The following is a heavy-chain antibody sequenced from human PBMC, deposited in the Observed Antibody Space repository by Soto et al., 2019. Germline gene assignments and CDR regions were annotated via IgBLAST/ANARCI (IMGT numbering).Heavy chain of an antibody. CDR3: AAEMTFGKLSFV. Sequence: QVQLVQSGAEVKKPGSSVKVSCKASGDTDTNYVISWVRQAPGQGLEWMGGIFPKFGTTYSAQKLQDRLTITADESTSTVHMQLRTLRLDDTAVYYCAAEMTFGKLSFVWGPGTTVTVSS. D-gene: IGHD3-16*02. J-gene: IGHJ6*01. CDR1: GDTDTNYV. V-gene: IGHV1-69*01. CDR2: IFPKFGTT.